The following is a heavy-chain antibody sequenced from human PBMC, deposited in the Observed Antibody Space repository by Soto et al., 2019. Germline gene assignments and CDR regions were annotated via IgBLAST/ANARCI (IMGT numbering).Heavy chain of an antibody. D-gene: IGHD3-22*01. CDR1: GGTFSTYT. CDR3: AGDPDSHYNDSHASSYP. J-gene: IGHJ5*02. Sequence: QVQLVQSGAEVKKPGSSVKVSCKASGGTFSTYTITWVRQAPGQGLEWMGRIIPIIGIINYAQKFQGRVTITPDNCKGTAYMDLTRLRSDDTSVYYCAGDPDSHYNDSHASSYPWGQGTLVTVSS. V-gene: IGHV1-69*08. CDR2: IIPIIGII.